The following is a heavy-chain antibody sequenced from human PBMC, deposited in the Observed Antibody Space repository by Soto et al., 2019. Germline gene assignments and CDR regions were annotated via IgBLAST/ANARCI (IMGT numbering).Heavy chain of an antibody. CDR3: ARDIVVAPTARGWFDP. Sequence: ASXKVSCKASGYTLTRYCIHWVRQAPGQGLEWMGIINPNSGSTSYAQKFQDRVTMTRDTSTSTVYMELSSLRSEDTAVYYCARDIVVAPTARGWFDPWG. CDR2: INPNSGST. J-gene: IGHJ5*02. CDR1: GYTLTRYC. D-gene: IGHD2-2*01. V-gene: IGHV1-46*01.